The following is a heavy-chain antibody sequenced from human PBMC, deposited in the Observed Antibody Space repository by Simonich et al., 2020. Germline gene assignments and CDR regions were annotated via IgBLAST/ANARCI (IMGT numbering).Heavy chain of an antibody. J-gene: IGHJ4*02. V-gene: IGHV3-21*01. Sequence: GGGLVKPGGSLRPSCAASGFTFSSYSRNWVRQAPGKGREWGSSISSSSSYIYYADSVKGRFTISRDNAKNSLYLQMNSLRAEDTAVYYCARDTSYYGSGSYYFDYWGQGTLVTVSS. CDR1: GFTFSSYS. CDR3: ARDTSYYGSGSYYFDY. CDR2: ISSSSSYI. D-gene: IGHD3-10*01.